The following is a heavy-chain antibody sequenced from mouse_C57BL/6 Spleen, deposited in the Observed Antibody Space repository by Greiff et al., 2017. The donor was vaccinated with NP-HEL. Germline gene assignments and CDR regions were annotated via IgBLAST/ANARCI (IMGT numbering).Heavy chain of an antibody. D-gene: IGHD2-4*01. CDR2: ISNGGGST. J-gene: IGHJ4*01. CDR3: ARGNYDYDGDAMDY. CDR1: GFTFSDYY. Sequence: EVKVEESGGGLVQPGGSLKLSCAASGFTFSDYYMYWVRQTPEKRLEWVAYISNGGGSTYYPDTVKGRFTISRDNAKNTLYLQMSRLKSEETALYYCARGNYDYDGDAMDYWGQGTSVTVSS. V-gene: IGHV5-12*01.